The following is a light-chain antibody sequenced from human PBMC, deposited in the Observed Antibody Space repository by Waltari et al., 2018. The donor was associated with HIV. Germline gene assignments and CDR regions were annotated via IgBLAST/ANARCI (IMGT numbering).Light chain of an antibody. V-gene: IGKV4-1*01. CDR2: WAS. J-gene: IGKJ4*01. Sequence: DIVMTQSPDSLALSLGERATINCKSSKSVLYSSNNENYLAWYQQKTGQPPKLLIYWASTRESGGPDRFSGSVSGTDFTLHISSLQAEDVAVYYCQQYYSTPLSFGGGTKVEIK. CDR3: QQYYSTPLS. CDR1: KSVLYSSNNENY.